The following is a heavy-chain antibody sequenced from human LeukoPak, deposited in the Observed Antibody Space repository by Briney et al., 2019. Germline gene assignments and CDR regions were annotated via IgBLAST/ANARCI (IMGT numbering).Heavy chain of an antibody. V-gene: IGHV1-18*01. D-gene: IGHD6-13*01. J-gene: IGHJ4*02. Sequence: ASVKVSCKASGYTFTSYGISWVRQAPGQGLEWMGWISASNGNTDYAQKFQGRVTMTTDTSTTTAYMELRSLRSDDTAVYYCATDTSYSWYDTFGEYWSQGTLVTVSS. CDR1: GYTFTSYG. CDR3: ATDTSYSWYDTFGEY. CDR2: ISASNGNT.